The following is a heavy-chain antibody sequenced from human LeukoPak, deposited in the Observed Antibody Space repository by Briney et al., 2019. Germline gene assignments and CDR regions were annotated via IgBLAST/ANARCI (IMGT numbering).Heavy chain of an antibody. CDR2: INPNSGGT. CDR3: ARLRGYDSSGFDP. D-gene: IGHD3-22*01. J-gene: IGHJ5*02. Sequence: GASVKVSCKASGYTFTGYYMHWVRQAPGQGREGMGWINPNSGGTNYAQKFQGRVTMTRDTSIRTAYMELSRLRSDDTAVYYCARLRGYDSSGFDPWGQGTLVTVPS. CDR1: GYTFTGYY. V-gene: IGHV1-2*02.